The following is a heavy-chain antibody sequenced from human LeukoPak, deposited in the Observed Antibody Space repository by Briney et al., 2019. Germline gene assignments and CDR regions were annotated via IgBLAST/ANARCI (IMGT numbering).Heavy chain of an antibody. J-gene: IGHJ3*02. CDR1: GFTFSSYE. Sequence: PGGSLRLSCAASGFTFSSYEMNWVRQAPGKGLEWVSYISSSGSTIYYADSVKGRFTISRDNAKNSLYLQMNSLRAEDTAVYYCARNSYYYGSGNDAFDIWGQGTMVTVSS. V-gene: IGHV3-48*03. CDR3: ARNSYYYGSGNDAFDI. D-gene: IGHD3-10*01. CDR2: ISSSGSTI.